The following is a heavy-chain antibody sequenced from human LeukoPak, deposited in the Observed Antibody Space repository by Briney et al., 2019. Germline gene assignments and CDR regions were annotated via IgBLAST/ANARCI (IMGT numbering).Heavy chain of an antibody. J-gene: IGHJ3*02. D-gene: IGHD6-13*01. Sequence: SQTLSLTCTVSGGSISSGDYYWSWIRQPPGKGLEWIGYIYYSGSTYYNPSLKSRVTISVDTSKNQFSLKLSSVTAADTAVYCCAKDPPFRGSSWYNDAFDIWGQGTMVTVSS. CDR1: GGSISSGDYY. CDR3: AKDPPFRGSSWYNDAFDI. CDR2: IYYSGST. V-gene: IGHV4-30-4*01.